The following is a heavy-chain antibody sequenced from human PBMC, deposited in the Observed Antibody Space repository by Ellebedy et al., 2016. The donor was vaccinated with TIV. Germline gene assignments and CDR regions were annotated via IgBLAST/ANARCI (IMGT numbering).Heavy chain of an antibody. Sequence: PGGSLRLSCAASGFTVSSNYMSWVRQAPGKGLEWVSVIYSGGSTYYADSVKGRFTISRDNSKNTLYLQMNSLRAEDTAVYYCARANSGSYDAFDIWGQGTMVTVSS. D-gene: IGHD1-26*01. CDR1: GFTVSSNY. CDR3: ARANSGSYDAFDI. V-gene: IGHV3-66*01. J-gene: IGHJ3*02. CDR2: IYSGGST.